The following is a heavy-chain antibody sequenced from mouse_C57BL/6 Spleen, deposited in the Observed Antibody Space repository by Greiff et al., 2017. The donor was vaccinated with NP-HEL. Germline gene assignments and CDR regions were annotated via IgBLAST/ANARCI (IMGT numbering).Heavy chain of an antibody. D-gene: IGHD3-3*01. CDR3: AKEEGRNWYFDV. J-gene: IGHJ1*03. CDR2: IDPSDSET. Sequence: QVQLQQPGAELVRPGSSVKLSCKASGYTFTSYWMHWVKQRPIQGLEWIGNIDPSDSETHYNQKFKDKATLTVDKSSSTAYMQLSSLTSEDSAVYYRAKEEGRNWYFDVWGTGTTVTVSS. V-gene: IGHV1-52*01. CDR1: GYTFTSYW.